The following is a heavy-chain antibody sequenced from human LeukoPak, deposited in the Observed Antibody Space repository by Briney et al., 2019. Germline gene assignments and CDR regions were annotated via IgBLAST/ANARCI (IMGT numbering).Heavy chain of an antibody. V-gene: IGHV1-69*05. CDR3: ARSPDSSGYFFDY. J-gene: IGHJ4*02. CDR1: GGTFISYA. CDR2: IIPIFGTA. D-gene: IGHD3-22*01. Sequence: ASVKVSCKASGGTFISYAISWVRQAPGQGLEWMGGIIPIFGTANYAQKFQGRVTITTDESTSTAYMELSSLRSEDTAVYYCARSPDSSGYFFDYWGQGTLVTVSS.